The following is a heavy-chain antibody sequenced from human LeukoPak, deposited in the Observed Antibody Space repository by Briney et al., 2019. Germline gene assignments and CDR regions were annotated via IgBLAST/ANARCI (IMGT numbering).Heavy chain of an antibody. CDR2: ISYDVSNK. Sequence: GGSLRLSCAASGFTFSSYAMHWVRQAPGKGLEWVAVISYDVSNKCYADSVKGRFTISRDNSKNTLYLQMNSLRAEDTAVYYCARGDNYYDSSGYNPGGYWGQGTLVTVSS. CDR1: GFTFSSYA. J-gene: IGHJ4*02. V-gene: IGHV3-30-3*01. CDR3: ARGDNYYDSSGYNPGGY. D-gene: IGHD3-22*01.